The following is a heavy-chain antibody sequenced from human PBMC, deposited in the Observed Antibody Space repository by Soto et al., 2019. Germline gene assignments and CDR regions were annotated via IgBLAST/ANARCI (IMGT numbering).Heavy chain of an antibody. CDR3: ATGRVLYGSEY. D-gene: IGHD3-10*01. CDR2: IYHTESTTY. J-gene: IGHJ4*02. Sequence: QVQLQESGPGLVKPSETLSLTCTVSGGSISSYYWSWIRQPPGRGLQWIGYIYHTESTTYNYNPSLKSRVTISLDTSKNQFSLKMTSVTAADTVVYYCATGRVLYGSEYWGQGTLVTVSS. V-gene: IGHV4-59*03. CDR1: GGSISSYY.